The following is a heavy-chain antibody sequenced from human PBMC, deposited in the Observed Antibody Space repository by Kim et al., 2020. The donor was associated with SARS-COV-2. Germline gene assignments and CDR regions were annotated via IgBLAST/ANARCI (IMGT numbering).Heavy chain of an antibody. CDR2: ISGSGAGT. Sequence: GGSLRLSCAASGFTLSSYAMTWVRQAPGKGLEWVSSISGSGAGTYYADSVKGRFTISRDNSKNTVDLEMNSLRAEDTAVYYCAGREAGLSRVYFQHWGQG. J-gene: IGHJ1*01. D-gene: IGHD6-19*01. V-gene: IGHV3-23*01. CDR1: GFTLSSYA. CDR3: AGREAGLSRVYFQH.